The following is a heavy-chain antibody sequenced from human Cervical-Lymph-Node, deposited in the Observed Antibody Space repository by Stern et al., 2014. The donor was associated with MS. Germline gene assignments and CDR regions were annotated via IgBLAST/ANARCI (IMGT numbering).Heavy chain of an antibody. D-gene: IGHD3-3*01. Sequence: QMQLVQSGAEVKKPGASVKVSCKASGYSFTNYDINWVRQAAGQGLEWIGWQNPNRGSSGYAQKFQGRVTMTRNTSIDTVFMELSSLTSEDTALYYCARGAKYLDSHQYYDGGAFDSWGQGTLVTVSS. CDR3: ARGAKYLDSHQYYDGGAFDS. V-gene: IGHV1-8*02. CDR1: GYSFTNYD. CDR2: QNPNRGSS. J-gene: IGHJ5*01.